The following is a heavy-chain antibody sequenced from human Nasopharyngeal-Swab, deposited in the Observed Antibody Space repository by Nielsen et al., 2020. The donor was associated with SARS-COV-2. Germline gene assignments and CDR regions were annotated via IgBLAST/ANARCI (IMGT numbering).Heavy chain of an antibody. CDR2: ISYDGSIK. D-gene: IGHD5-12*01. CDR3: ARGGSSGESSFDY. Sequence: GESLKISCGASGFTFSSYAMHWVRQAPGKGLEWLGVISYDGSIKRSADSVEGRFTISRDNSKNTLYLQMNSLRTDDTAVYYCARGGSSGESSFDYWGQGTLVTVSA. J-gene: IGHJ4*02. CDR1: GFTFSSYA. V-gene: IGHV3-30-3*01.